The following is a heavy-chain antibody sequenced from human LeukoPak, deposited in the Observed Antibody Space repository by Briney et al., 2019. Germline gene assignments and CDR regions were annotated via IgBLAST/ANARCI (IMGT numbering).Heavy chain of an antibody. CDR3: ARDGNPFMATTTYGH. J-gene: IGHJ4*02. Sequence: ASVKVSCKASGYTFTSYYMHWVRQAPGQGLEWMGIINPSGGSTSYAQKFQGRVTMTRDTSTSTVYMELSSLRSEDTAVYYCARDGNPFMATTTYGHWGQGTLVTVSS. CDR2: INPSGGST. D-gene: IGHD1-26*01. CDR1: GYTFTSYY. V-gene: IGHV1-46*01.